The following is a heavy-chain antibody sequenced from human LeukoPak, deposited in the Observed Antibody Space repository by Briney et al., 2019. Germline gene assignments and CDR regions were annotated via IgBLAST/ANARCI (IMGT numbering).Heavy chain of an antibody. V-gene: IGHV3-7*01. CDR1: GFTFSSYW. Sequence: GGSLRLSCAASGFTFSSYWMSWVRQAPGKGLEWVANIKQDGSEKYYVDSVKGRFTISRDNAKNSLYLQMNSLRAEDTAVYYCARDAQPQYSSGSLYAEYFQHWGQGTLVTVSS. D-gene: IGHD6-19*01. CDR3: ARDAQPQYSSGSLYAEYFQH. CDR2: IKQDGSEK. J-gene: IGHJ1*01.